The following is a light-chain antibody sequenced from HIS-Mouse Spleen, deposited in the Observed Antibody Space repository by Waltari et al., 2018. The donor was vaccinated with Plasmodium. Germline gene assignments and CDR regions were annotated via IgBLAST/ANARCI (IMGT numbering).Light chain of an antibody. V-gene: IGLV2-14*01. CDR2: EVS. Sequence: QSALTQPASVSGSPGQSITISCTGTSSDVGGYNSVSWYQQQPGKAPKLMIYEVSNRPAGVSNRFSGAKSGNTASLTISGLQAEDEADYYCSSYTSSSTPWVFGGGTKLTVL. CDR3: SSYTSSSTPWV. CDR1: SSDVGGYNS. J-gene: IGLJ3*02.